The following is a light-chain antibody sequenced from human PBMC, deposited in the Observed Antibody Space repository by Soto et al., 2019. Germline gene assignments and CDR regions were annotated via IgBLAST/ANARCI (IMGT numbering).Light chain of an antibody. V-gene: IGKV1-33*01. CDR2: DAS. CDR1: QDISNY. J-gene: IGKJ2*01. CDR3: QQYDNLPRT. Sequence: DIQMTQSPSSLSASVGDRVTITCQASQDISNYLNWYQQKPGKAPKLLLYDASNLETGVPSRFRERRSGTDFTFTISSLQPEDIATYYCQQYDNLPRTFGQGTKLEIK.